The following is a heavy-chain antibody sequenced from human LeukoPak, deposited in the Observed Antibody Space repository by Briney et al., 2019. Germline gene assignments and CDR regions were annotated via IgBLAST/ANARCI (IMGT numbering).Heavy chain of an antibody. CDR2: IIPILGIG. Sequence: ASVKVSCKASGGTFSSYAISWVRQAPGQGLEWMGRIIPILGIGNYAQKFQGRVTITADKSSSTAYMELSSLRYEDTAVYYCARDPGGNGSGYDHWGQGALVTVSS. V-gene: IGHV1-69*04. CDR3: ARDPGGNGSGYDH. D-gene: IGHD5-12*01. CDR1: GGTFSSYA. J-gene: IGHJ5*02.